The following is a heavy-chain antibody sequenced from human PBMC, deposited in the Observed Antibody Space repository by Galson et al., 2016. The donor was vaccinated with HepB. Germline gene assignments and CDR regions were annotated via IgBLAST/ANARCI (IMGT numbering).Heavy chain of an antibody. Sequence: SLRLSCASSGFFFDDYAMHWVRQVPGKGLEWVSGISWNSGEIGYADSVKGRFTISRDNANNSLYLQMNSLRLEDTALYYCAKAHSSAWSLDSWGQGTPVSVSS. D-gene: IGHD6-19*01. CDR2: ISWNSGEI. V-gene: IGHV3-9*01. CDR3: AKAHSSAWSLDS. CDR1: GFFFDDYA. J-gene: IGHJ4*02.